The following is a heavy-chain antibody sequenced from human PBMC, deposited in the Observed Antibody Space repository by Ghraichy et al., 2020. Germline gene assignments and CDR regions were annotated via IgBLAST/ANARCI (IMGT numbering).Heavy chain of an antibody. Sequence: ASVKVSCKASGYTFTSYGISWVRQAPGQGLEWMGWISAYNGNTNYAQKLQGRVTMTTDTSTSTAYMELRSLRSDDTAVYYCARGSIAVAGKGSFWFDPWGQGTLVTVSS. CDR1: GYTFTSYG. CDR2: ISAYNGNT. D-gene: IGHD6-19*01. CDR3: ARGSIAVAGKGSFWFDP. J-gene: IGHJ5*02. V-gene: IGHV1-18*01.